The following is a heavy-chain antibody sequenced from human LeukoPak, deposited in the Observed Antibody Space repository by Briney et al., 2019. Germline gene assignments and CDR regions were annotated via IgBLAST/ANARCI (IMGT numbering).Heavy chain of an antibody. V-gene: IGHV3-7*03. J-gene: IGHJ4*02. Sequence: GGSLRLSCAASGFTFSNYWMSWVRQAPGKGLEWVANIKQDGSAKYYVDSVKGRFTISRDNAKNSLFLQMNSLRAEDTAVYYCARSYYYGSDPISNWGQGTLVTVSS. D-gene: IGHD3-10*01. CDR2: IKQDGSAK. CDR3: ARSYYYGSDPISN. CDR1: GFTFSNYW.